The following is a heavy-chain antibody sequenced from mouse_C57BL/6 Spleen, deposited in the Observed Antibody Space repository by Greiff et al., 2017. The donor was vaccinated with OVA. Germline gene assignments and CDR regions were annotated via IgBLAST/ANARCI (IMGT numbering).Heavy chain of an antibody. Sequence: EVQLQESGEGLVKPGGSLKLSCAASGFTFSSYAMSWVRQTPEKRLEWVAYISSGGDYIYYADTVKGRFTISRDNARNTLYLQMSSLKSEDTAMYYCTRDQSYSNSYYFDYWGQGTTLTVSS. CDR2: ISSGGDYI. V-gene: IGHV5-9-1*02. CDR3: TRDQSYSNSYYFDY. CDR1: GFTFSSYA. J-gene: IGHJ2*01. D-gene: IGHD2-5*01.